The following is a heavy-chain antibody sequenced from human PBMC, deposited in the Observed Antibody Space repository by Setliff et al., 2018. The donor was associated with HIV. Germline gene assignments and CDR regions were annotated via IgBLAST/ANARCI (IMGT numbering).Heavy chain of an antibody. CDR3: AGRIATAAYYFDY. CDR1: GGSVSNGDYY. D-gene: IGHD6-13*01. CDR2: IYHSGST. V-gene: IGHV4-39*07. Sequence: PSETLSLTCSVSGGSVSNGDYYWGWIRQPPGKGPEWIGSIYHSGSTYYNPSLKSRVSISVDTSKNQFSRELRSVTAADTAVYYCAGRIATAAYYFDYWGRGTLVTV. J-gene: IGHJ4*02.